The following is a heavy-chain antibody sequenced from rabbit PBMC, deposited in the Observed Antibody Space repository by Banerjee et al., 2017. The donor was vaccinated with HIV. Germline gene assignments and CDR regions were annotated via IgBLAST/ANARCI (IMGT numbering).Heavy chain of an antibody. CDR3: ARDLTGVTGWNFNL. D-gene: IGHD7-1*01. V-gene: IGHV1S40*01. Sequence: QSLEESGGDLVQPEGSLTLTCKASGLDFSSSYYMCWVRQAPGKGLEWIACIFAGSSSNTYYASWAKGRFTISKTSWTTVTLQMTSLTAADTATYFCARDLTGVTGWNFNLWGQGTLVTVS. J-gene: IGHJ4*01. CDR1: GLDFSSSYY. CDR2: IFAGSSSNT.